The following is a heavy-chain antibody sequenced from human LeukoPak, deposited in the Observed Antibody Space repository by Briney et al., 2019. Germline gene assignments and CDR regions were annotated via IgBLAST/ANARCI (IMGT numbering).Heavy chain of an antibody. CDR2: IYTSGIT. V-gene: IGHV4-4*07. CDR3: AREASPYTYFSSGMDV. J-gene: IGHJ6*02. Sequence: SETLSLTCIVSGGSISRYYWSWIRQSAGKGLEWIGRIYTSGITNYNPSLKSRVTMSIDTSKNQFSLKLSSVTAADTALYYCAREASPYTYFSSGMDVWGQGTTVTVSS. CDR1: GGSISRYY. D-gene: IGHD2/OR15-2a*01.